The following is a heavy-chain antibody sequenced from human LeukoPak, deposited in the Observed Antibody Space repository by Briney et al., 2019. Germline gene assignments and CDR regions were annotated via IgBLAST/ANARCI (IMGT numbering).Heavy chain of an antibody. CDR1: GFTFSSYF. D-gene: IGHD3-16*01. CDR2: TQEDGSEK. J-gene: IGHJ4*02. CDR3: ASQYYGRFDY. Sequence: PGGSLRLSCAASGFTFSSYFMSWVRQAPGKGLEWVANTQEDGSEKYYVDSVKGRFTISRDNAKNSLYLQMNSLRAEDTAVYYCASQYYGRFDYWGQGTLVTVTS. V-gene: IGHV3-7*05.